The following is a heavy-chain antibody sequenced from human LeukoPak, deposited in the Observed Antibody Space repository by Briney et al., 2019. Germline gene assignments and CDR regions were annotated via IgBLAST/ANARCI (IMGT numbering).Heavy chain of an antibody. CDR2: INPNSGGT. J-gene: IGHJ4*02. CDR1: GYTFTGYY. CDR3: ARGLPLGYCTYGVCYPPKHFDF. D-gene: IGHD2-8*01. Sequence: ASVKVSCKASGYTFTGYYMHWVRQAPGQGLEWMGWINPNSGGTNYARKFQGRVTMTRDTSISTAYMELSSLTSDDTAVYFCARGLPLGYCTYGVCYPPKHFDFRGQGTLVTVSS. V-gene: IGHV1-2*02.